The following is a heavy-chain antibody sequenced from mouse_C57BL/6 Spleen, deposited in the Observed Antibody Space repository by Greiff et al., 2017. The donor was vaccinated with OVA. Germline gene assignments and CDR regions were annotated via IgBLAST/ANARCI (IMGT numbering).Heavy chain of an antibody. CDR1: GYSITSGYY. V-gene: IGHV3-6*01. J-gene: IGHJ2*01. CDR2: ISYDGSN. Sequence: ESGPGLVKPSQSLSLTCSVTGYSITSGYYWNWIRQFPGNKLEWMGYISYDGSNNYNPSLKNRISITRDTSKNQFFLKLNSVTTEDTATYYCARDGPGNSDYWGQGTTLTVSS. D-gene: IGHD2-1*01. CDR3: ARDGPGNSDY.